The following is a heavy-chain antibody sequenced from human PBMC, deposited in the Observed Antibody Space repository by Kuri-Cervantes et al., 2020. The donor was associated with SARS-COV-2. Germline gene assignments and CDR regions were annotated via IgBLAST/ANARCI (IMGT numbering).Heavy chain of an antibody. D-gene: IGHD3-22*01. CDR2: IKQDGSEK. CDR1: GFTFSSYW. J-gene: IGHJ6*03. V-gene: IGHV3-7*03. Sequence: GESLKISCAASGFTFSSYWMSWVRQAPGKGLEWVANIKQDGSEKYYVDSVKGRFTISRDNAKNSLYLQMNSLRSEDTAVYYCARGLWSSYYYDSSGYYYYYMDVWGKGTTVTVSS. CDR3: ARGLWSSYYYDSSGYYYYYMDV.